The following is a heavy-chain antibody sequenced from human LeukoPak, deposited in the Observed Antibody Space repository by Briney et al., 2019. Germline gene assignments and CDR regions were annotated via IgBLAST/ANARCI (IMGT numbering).Heavy chain of an antibody. CDR1: GGSISSGGYS. CDR3: ARVGGPEYYDFWSGFPSLNAFDI. CDR2: IYHSGST. Sequence: PSQTLSLTCAVSGGSISSGGYSWNWIRQPPGKGLEWIGYIYHSGSTYYNPSLKSRVTISVDRSKNQFSLKLSSVTAADTAVYYCARVGGPEYYDFWSGFPSLNAFDIWGQGTMVTVSS. J-gene: IGHJ3*02. D-gene: IGHD3-3*01. V-gene: IGHV4-30-2*01.